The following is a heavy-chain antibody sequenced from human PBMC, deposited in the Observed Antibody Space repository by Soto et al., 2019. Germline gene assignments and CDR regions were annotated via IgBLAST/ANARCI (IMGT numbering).Heavy chain of an antibody. D-gene: IGHD6-13*01. CDR1: GYTFTSYY. V-gene: IGHV3-30*18. J-gene: IGHJ4*02. Sequence: SCKASGYTFTSYYMHWVRQAPGKGLEWVAVISYDGSNKYYADSVKGRFTISRDNSRNTLYLQMNSLRADDTAVYYCAKDPKAGPPYYFDYWGQGSLVTVSS. CDR2: ISYDGSNK. CDR3: AKDPKAGPPYYFDY.